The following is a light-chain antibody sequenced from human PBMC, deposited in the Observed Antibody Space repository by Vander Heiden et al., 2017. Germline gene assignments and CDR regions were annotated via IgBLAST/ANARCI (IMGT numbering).Light chain of an antibody. V-gene: IGLV3-1*01. CDR3: EARDSTALYV. Sequence: SYDLTQSPSVSVSPGQTASITCSGEKLGKKYVSWEQQRPGQAPVLVIYQDKKRPAGIPERFSGFNSGTTATLTISGTQAVDEADYFCEARDSTALYVFGSGTKVTVL. CDR1: KLGKKY. CDR2: QDK. J-gene: IGLJ1*01.